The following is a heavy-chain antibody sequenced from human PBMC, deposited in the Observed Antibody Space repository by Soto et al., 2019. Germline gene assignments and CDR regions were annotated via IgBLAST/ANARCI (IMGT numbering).Heavy chain of an antibody. J-gene: IGHJ4*02. CDR1: RGSFSYFH. CDR3: ARGGGNPASTNDF. D-gene: IGHD3-16*01. V-gene: IGHV4-34*01. Sequence: SGTLSLTCGLHRGSFSYFHWGGIRQPPGKGLEWIGEIHTSGSTNYNPSLRSRVTMSIDTSAMQFSLTLNSVTAADTAVYYCARGGGNPASTNDFWGQGALVTVSS. CDR2: IHTSGST.